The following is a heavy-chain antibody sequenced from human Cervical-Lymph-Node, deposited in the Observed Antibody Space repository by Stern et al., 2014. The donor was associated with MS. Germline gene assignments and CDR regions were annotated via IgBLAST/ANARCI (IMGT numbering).Heavy chain of an antibody. Sequence: MQLVQSGGGLVQPGGSLRLSCTASGFTFSSNWMSWVRQAPGKGLEWVANIKQDGSEKHYVDSVKGRLTISRDNAKNSLYLHMNSLRAEDTAVYYCVVRSGDYWGQGTLVTVSS. D-gene: IGHD2-15*01. CDR2: IKQDGSEK. CDR3: VVRSGDY. CDR1: GFTFSSNW. V-gene: IGHV3-7*01. J-gene: IGHJ4*02.